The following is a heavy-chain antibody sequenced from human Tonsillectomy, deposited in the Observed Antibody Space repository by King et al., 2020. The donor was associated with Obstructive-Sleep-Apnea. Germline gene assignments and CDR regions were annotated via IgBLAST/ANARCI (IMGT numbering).Heavy chain of an antibody. D-gene: IGHD4-17*01. V-gene: IGHV3-30-3*01. Sequence: VQLVESGGGVVQPGRSLRLSCAASGFTFSSYATHLVRQAPGKGLVWVGRISFDGSTKEYEDSAKGRLTIPRDNSKIRLYLQRNSLRAEDTAVDYCARRDGALDYYYYGMDVWGQGTTVTVSS. CDR3: ARRDGALDYYYYGMDV. CDR1: GFTFSSYA. CDR2: ISFDGSTK. J-gene: IGHJ6*02.